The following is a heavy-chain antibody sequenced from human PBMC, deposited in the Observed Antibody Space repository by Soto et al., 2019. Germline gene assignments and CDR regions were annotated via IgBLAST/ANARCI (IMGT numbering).Heavy chain of an antibody. Sequence: EVQLVESGGGLVKPGGSLRLSCAASGFTFSSYSMNWVRQAPRKGLEWVSSISSSSSYIYYADSVKDRFTISRDNAKNALSLQMNSLRAEDTAVYYCARDGGFGVVMYYFDYWGQGTLVTVSS. CDR1: GFTFSSYS. J-gene: IGHJ4*02. V-gene: IGHV3-21*06. D-gene: IGHD3-3*01. CDR2: ISSSSSYI. CDR3: ARDGGFGVVMYYFDY.